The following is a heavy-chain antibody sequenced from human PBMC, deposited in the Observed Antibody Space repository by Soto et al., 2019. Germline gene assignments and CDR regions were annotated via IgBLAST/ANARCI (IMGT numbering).Heavy chain of an antibody. D-gene: IGHD3-22*01. J-gene: IGHJ1*01. CDR1: GGTFSSYA. CDR2: IIPIFGTA. V-gene: IGHV1-69*06. Sequence: GASVKVSCKASGGTFSSYAISWVRQAPGQGLEWMGGIIPIFGTANYAQKFQGRVTITADKSTSTAYMELSSLRSEDTAVYYCARGYYYDSSGYLNAEYFQHWGQGTLVTVSS. CDR3: ARGYYYDSSGYLNAEYFQH.